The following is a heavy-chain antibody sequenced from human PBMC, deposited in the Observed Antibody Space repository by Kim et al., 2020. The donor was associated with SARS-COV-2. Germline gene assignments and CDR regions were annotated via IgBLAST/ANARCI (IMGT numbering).Heavy chain of an antibody. V-gene: IGHV3-66*01. CDR2: IYSGGST. CDR1: GFTVSSNY. J-gene: IGHJ6*02. CDR3: ARTYCSGGSCYSGIYYYYYGMDV. D-gene: IGHD2-15*01. Sequence: GGSLRLSCAASGFTVSSNYMSWVRQAPGKGLEWVSVIYSGGSTYYADSVKGRFTISRDNSKNTLYLQMNSLRAEDTAVYYCARTYCSGGSCYSGIYYYYYGMDVWGQGTTVTVSS.